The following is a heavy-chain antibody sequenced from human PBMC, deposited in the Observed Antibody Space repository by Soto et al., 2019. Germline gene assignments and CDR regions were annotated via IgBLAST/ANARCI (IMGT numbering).Heavy chain of an antibody. J-gene: IGHJ4*02. D-gene: IGHD3-22*01. CDR2: ITGSGGGT. Sequence: EVQLLESGGGLVQPGGSLRLSCAASGFTFSSYAMTWVRQAPGKGLEWVSGITGSGGGTYYSDSVKGRFTISRDNSKNTRDLQMNGLRAEDTALYYCAKDRYDDWGQGTLVTVSS. CDR1: GFTFSSYA. CDR3: AKDRYDD. V-gene: IGHV3-23*01.